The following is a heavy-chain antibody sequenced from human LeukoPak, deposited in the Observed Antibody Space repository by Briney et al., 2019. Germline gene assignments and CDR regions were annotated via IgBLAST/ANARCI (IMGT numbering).Heavy chain of an antibody. CDR1: GLTASSNY. CDR3: AKEMATMNAFDI. V-gene: IGHV3-66*01. Sequence: PWGTLTLSCGASGLTASSNYMSRVRQAPGKGLEWVSVIYSGGSTEYKECVKDRIIISRDNSKNTLYLQMNSLRAEDTAVYYCAKEMATMNAFDIWGQGTMVTVSS. D-gene: IGHD5-24*01. CDR2: IYSGGST. J-gene: IGHJ3*02.